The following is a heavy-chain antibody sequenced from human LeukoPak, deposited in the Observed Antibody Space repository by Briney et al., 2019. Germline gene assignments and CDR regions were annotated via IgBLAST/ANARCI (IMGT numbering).Heavy chain of an antibody. V-gene: IGHV3-30*02. CDR2: IRYDGSNK. J-gene: IGHJ4*02. Sequence: GGSLRLSCAASGFTFSSYGMHWVRQAPGKGLEWVAFIRYDGSNKYYADSVKGRFTISRDNSKNTLYLQMNSLRAEDTAVYYCARDGGSGWFFRYWGQGTLVTVSS. CDR3: ARDGGSGWFFRY. CDR1: GFTFSSYG. D-gene: IGHD6-19*01.